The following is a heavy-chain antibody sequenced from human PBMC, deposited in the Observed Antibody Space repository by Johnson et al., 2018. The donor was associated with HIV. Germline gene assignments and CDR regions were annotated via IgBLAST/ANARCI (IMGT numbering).Heavy chain of an antibody. CDR3: ASEVEYSSLGGI. D-gene: IGHD6-6*01. CDR2: MSHDGSNK. CDR1: GFTFNTYG. V-gene: IGHV3-30*03. Sequence: QVQLVESGGGVVQTGTSLRLSCAASGFTFNTYGMHWVRQAPGKGLEWVALMSHDGSNKYYADSVKGRFTISRDNSKNTLYLLMNSLRPEDTSIYFCASEVEYSSLGGIWGQGTMVTVSS. J-gene: IGHJ3*02.